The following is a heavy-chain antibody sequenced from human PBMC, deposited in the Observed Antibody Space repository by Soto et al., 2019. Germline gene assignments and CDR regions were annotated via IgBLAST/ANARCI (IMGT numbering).Heavy chain of an antibody. Sequence: GASVKVSCKASGYTFTSYAMHWVRQAPGQRLEWMGWMNANSGNTSYAQKFQGRVTMTRNTSISTAYMELSSLRSEDTAVYYCARDLTTTVTNFDAFDIWGQGTMVTVSS. CDR2: MNANSGNT. V-gene: IGHV1-8*02. J-gene: IGHJ3*02. CDR1: GYTFTSYA. D-gene: IGHD4-17*01. CDR3: ARDLTTTVTNFDAFDI.